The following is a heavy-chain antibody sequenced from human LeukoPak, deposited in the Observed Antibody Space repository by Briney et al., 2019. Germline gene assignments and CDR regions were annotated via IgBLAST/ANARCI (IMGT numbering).Heavy chain of an antibody. CDR1: GGSIGNSSYY. J-gene: IGHJ3*02. D-gene: IGHD1-1*01. Sequence: SETLSLTCTVSGGSIGNSSYYWGWIRQPPGKGLEWIGSMYYSGSTYYNPSLKSRATISVDTSKNQFSLKLSSVTAADTAVYYCARELDDAFDIWGQGTMVTVSS. CDR3: ARELDDAFDI. V-gene: IGHV4-39*07. CDR2: MYYSGST.